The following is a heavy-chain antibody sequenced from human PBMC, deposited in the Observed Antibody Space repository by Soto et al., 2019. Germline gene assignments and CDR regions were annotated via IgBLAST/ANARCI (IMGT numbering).Heavy chain of an antibody. V-gene: IGHV3-21*01. D-gene: IGHD3-22*01. Sequence: EVQLVESGGGLVQPGGSLRLSCAASGFTFSSYSMNWVRQAPGKGLEWVSSISSSSSYIYYADSVKGRFTISRDNAKNSLYLQMNSLRAEDTAVYYCARDRSSGYYYTQYSYWGQGTLVTVSS. CDR1: GFTFSSYS. CDR3: ARDRSSGYYYTQYSY. CDR2: ISSSSSYI. J-gene: IGHJ4*02.